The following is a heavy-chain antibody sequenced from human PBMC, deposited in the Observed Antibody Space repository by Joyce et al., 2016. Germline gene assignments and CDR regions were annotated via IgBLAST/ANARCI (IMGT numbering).Heavy chain of an antibody. J-gene: IGHJ4*02. CDR1: GGSVRRGGYY. CDR2: IYHSGSA. CDR3: ARALGRGYYFDY. D-gene: IGHD5-24*01. V-gene: IGHV4-31*03. Sequence: QVQLQESGPGLVKPSQTLSLTCTVSGGSVRRGGYYWSWIHPHPGRGLEWIGYIYHSGSADYAPSLESRVTMSVDTSRNQFSLNLTSVSVADTAVYYCARALGRGYYFDYWGQGTLITVSS.